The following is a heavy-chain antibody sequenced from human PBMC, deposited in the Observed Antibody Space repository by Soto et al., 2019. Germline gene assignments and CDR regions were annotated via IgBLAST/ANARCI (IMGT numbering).Heavy chain of an antibody. CDR1: GGTFSSYA. V-gene: IGHV1-69*12. CDR2: IIPIFGTA. J-gene: IGHJ4*02. D-gene: IGHD6-19*01. Sequence: QVQLVQSGAEVTKPGSSVKVSCKASGGTFSSYAISWVRQAPGQGLEWMAGIIPIFGTANYAQKFQGRVTITADGSTSTVYMALCRLRSGDSAVSYCAVVPLVGAGTSVYWGQGTLVTVSS. CDR3: AVVPLVGAGTSVY.